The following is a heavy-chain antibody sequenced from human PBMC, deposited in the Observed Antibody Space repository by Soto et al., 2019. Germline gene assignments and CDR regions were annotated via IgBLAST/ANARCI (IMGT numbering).Heavy chain of an antibody. CDR3: ARDKQWEGITIFGVVDDAFDI. V-gene: IGHV1-18*01. Sequence: GASVKVSCKASGYTFTSYGISWVRQAPGQGLEWMGWISAYNGNTNYAQKLQGRVTMTTDTSTSTAYMELRSLRSDDTAVYYCARDKQWEGITIFGVVDDAFDIWGQGTMVTVSS. D-gene: IGHD3-3*01. CDR1: GYTFTSYG. J-gene: IGHJ3*02. CDR2: ISAYNGNT.